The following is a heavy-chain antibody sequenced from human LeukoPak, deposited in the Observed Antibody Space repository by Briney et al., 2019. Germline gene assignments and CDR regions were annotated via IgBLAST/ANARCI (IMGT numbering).Heavy chain of an antibody. D-gene: IGHD6-13*01. CDR2: IFTRDSDT. CDR1: GYTFTNYW. J-gene: IGHJ6*02. CDR3: ARHKGDGSSWYPDFYYFGLDV. Sequence: GESLKISCKGSGYTFTNYWIGWVRLMPGKGLEWMGIIFTRDSDTRYSPSFQGQVAISAAESISTAYLQWSSLKASDTAMYYCARHKGDGSSWYPDFYYFGLDVWGQGTTVTVS. V-gene: IGHV5-51*01.